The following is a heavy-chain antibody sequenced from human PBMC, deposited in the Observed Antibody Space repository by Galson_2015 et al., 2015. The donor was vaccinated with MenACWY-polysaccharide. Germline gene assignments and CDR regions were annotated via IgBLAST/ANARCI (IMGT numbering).Heavy chain of an antibody. Sequence: SLRLSCAASGFTFSRYWMSWVRQSPGEGLEWVAHIKQDGTETKCMDSVKGRFTISRDNAKNSLYLQMNSLRADDTAVYYCARDEGSGWLGPYFYEDWGQGTLVTVSS. CDR3: ARDEGSGWLGPYFYED. J-gene: IGHJ4*02. CDR1: GFTFSRYW. CDR2: IKQDGTET. V-gene: IGHV3-7*01. D-gene: IGHD6-19*01.